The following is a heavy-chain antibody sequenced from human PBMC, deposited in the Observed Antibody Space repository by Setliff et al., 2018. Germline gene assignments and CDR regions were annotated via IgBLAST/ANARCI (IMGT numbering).Heavy chain of an antibody. CDR3: ARVRVVQGYYEFDH. Sequence: SETLSLTCSLSGDSISSSSYHWGWIRQSPGKGLEWIGNIYYNGDTNRNPSLKSRVTVSVDTSRDQFSLSLSSVTAADTAIYYCARVRVVQGYYEFDHWGQGTLVTVS. CDR2: IYYNGDT. D-gene: IGHD3-3*01. V-gene: IGHV4-39*07. CDR1: GDSISSSSYH. J-gene: IGHJ4*02.